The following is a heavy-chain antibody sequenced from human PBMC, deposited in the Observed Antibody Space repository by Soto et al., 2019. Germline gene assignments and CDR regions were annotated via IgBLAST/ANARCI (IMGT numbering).Heavy chain of an antibody. CDR2: ISDTGDAT. Sequence: EVQLLESGGGLVQPGGSLRLSCEASGFSFSNYAMSWVRQTPGKGLEWVSGISDTGDATFYAESVKGRFTISRDNSKNTLYVQMNDLRGDATATYYCAKDRLDRAPAGWVDCWGQGALVTVSS. CDR1: GFSFSNYA. D-gene: IGHD6-13*01. J-gene: IGHJ5*01. CDR3: AKDRLDRAPAGWVDC. V-gene: IGHV3-23*01.